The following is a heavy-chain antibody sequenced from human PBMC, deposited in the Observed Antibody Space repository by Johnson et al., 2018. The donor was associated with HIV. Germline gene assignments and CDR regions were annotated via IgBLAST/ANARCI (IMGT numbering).Heavy chain of an antibody. V-gene: IGHV3-30-3*01. J-gene: IGHJ3*02. Sequence: QVQLVESGGGVVHPGRSLRVSCAASGFTFSDHAIHWVRQAPGKGLEWVAVIAYDASNKYYGDSVKGRFTNSRENSKNTLYLRMGSLRPEDMAVYDLYHHLNLLYVDISRYWVVDAADMWGQGSMVTVSS. CDR2: IAYDASNK. CDR3: YHHLNLLYVDISRYWVVDAADM. CDR1: GFTFSDHA. D-gene: IGHD3-22*01.